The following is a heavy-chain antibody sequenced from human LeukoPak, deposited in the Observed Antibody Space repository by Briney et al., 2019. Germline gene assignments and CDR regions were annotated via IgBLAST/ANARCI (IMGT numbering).Heavy chain of an antibody. CDR2: ISSGGTTI. J-gene: IGHJ4*02. D-gene: IGHD3-16*01. Sequence: GGSLRLPCVASGFSFSSYEMNWVRQAPGKGLEWVSYISSGGTTIYYADSVKGRFFISRDNAKNSLYLQMNSLRAEDTALYYCATESERGMGYWGQGTLVTVSS. CDR3: ATESERGMGY. V-gene: IGHV3-48*03. CDR1: GFSFSSYE.